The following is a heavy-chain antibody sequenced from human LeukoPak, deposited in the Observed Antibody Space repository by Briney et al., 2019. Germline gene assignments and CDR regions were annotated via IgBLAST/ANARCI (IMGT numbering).Heavy chain of an antibody. CDR1: GFTFSSYG. Sequence: PGGSLRLSCAASGFTFSSYGMHWVRQVPGKGLEWVAVIWYDGSNKFYADSVKGRFTISRDNSKNTLYLQMNSLRAEDTAVYYCARSDWFRSGPHAFDIWGQGTMVTVSS. CDR3: ARSDWFRSGPHAFDI. V-gene: IGHV3-33*01. D-gene: IGHD3-9*01. J-gene: IGHJ3*02. CDR2: IWYDGSNK.